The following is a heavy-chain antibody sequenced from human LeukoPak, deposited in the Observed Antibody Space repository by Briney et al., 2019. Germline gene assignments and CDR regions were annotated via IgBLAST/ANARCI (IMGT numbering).Heavy chain of an antibody. CDR2: IYPGDSDT. CDR3: ARTGQWLGSDD. J-gene: IGHJ4*02. D-gene: IGHD6-19*01. CDR1: GYSFTSYW. V-gene: IGHV5-51*01. Sequence: GESLKISCKGSGYSFTSYWIAWVRQMPGKGLEWMVIIYPGDSDTRYSPSFQGQVTISADKSSTTAFLQWSSLKASDTAMYYCARTGQWLGSDDWGQGTLVTVSS.